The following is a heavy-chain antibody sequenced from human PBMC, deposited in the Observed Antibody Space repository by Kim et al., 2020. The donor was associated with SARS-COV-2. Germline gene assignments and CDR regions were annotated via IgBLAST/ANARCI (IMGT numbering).Heavy chain of an antibody. J-gene: IGHJ5*02. D-gene: IGHD3-9*01. CDR1: GFTLSSYA. V-gene: IGHV3-23*01. CDR2: ISGSGGST. CDR3: AKFLGYYDILTGYFWFDP. Sequence: GGSLRLSCAASGFTLSSYAMSWVRQAPGKGLEWVSAISGSGGSTYYADSVKGRFTISRDNSKNTLYLQMNSLRAEDTAVYYCAKFLGYYDILTGYFWFDPWGQGTLVTVSS.